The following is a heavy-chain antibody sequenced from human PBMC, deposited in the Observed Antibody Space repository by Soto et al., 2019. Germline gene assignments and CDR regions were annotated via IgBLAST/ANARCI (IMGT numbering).Heavy chain of an antibody. Sequence: QITLKESGPTLVKPTQTLTLTCTLSGFSLSATGVGVAWILQPPGKALEWLALIYWDDVKRYSTSLKSRLTITKDTSKKQVVLTMTNMDPADTATYFCAHRRIAMTQNWFDPWGQGTLVTVSS. J-gene: IGHJ5*02. CDR1: GFSLSATGVG. D-gene: IGHD6-13*01. CDR3: AHRRIAMTQNWFDP. CDR2: IYWDDVK. V-gene: IGHV2-5*02.